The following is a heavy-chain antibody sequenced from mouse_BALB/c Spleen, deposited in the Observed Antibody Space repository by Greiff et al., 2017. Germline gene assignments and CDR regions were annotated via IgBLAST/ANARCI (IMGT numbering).Heavy chain of an antibody. CDR1: GFSLTGYG. CDR2: IWGDGST. J-gene: IGHJ3*01. CDR3: ARALYYGSSGFAY. Sequence: VKLMESGPGLVAPSQSLSITCTVSGFSLTGYGVNWVRQPPGKGLEWLGMIWGDGSTDYNSALKSRLSISKDNSKSQVFLKMNSLQTDDTARYYCARALYYGSSGFAYWGQGTLVTVSA. D-gene: IGHD1-1*01. V-gene: IGHV2-6-7*01.